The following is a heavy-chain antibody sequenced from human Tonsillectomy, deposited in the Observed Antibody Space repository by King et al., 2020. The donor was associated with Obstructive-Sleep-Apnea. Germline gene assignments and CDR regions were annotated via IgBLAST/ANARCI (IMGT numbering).Heavy chain of an antibody. Sequence: QLVQSGGGVVQPGRSLRLSCAASGFTLSTCGMHWVRQAPGKGLDWVAVIWYDGSDNYADSVKGRFTISKDNSKKTLYLQMNSLRAEDTAVYYCARDSVTEGGFDYWGRGTLVTVSS. CDR2: IWYDGSD. D-gene: IGHD3-16*01. CDR3: ARDSVTEGGFDY. J-gene: IGHJ4*02. CDR1: GFTLSTCG. V-gene: IGHV3-33*01.